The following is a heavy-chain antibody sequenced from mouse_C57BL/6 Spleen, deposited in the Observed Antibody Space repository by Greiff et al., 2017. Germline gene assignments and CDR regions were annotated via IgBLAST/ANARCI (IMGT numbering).Heavy chain of an antibody. CDR1: GYAFSSSW. Sequence: QVQLQQSGPELVKPGASVKISCKASGYAFSSSWMNWVKQRPGKGLEWIGRIHPGDGDTNYNGKFKGKATLTADKSSSTAYMQLSSLTSEDSAVXFCARENCYSSREFAYWGQGTLVTVSA. D-gene: IGHD1-1*01. CDR2: IHPGDGDT. J-gene: IGHJ3*01. V-gene: IGHV1-82*01. CDR3: ARENCYSSREFAY.